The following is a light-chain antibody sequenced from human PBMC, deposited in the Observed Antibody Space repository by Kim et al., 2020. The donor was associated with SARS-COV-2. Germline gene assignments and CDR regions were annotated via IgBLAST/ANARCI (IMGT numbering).Light chain of an antibody. CDR2: KAS. J-gene: IGKJ1*01. CDR3: QQYVGYSRT. Sequence: GDRVTITCRASQSIFIHLAWYQQKPGKAPKLLIYKASSLESGVPSRFSGSGSGTEFTLTISSLQPDDFATYYCQQYVGYSRTFGQGTKV. V-gene: IGKV1-5*03. CDR1: QSIFIH.